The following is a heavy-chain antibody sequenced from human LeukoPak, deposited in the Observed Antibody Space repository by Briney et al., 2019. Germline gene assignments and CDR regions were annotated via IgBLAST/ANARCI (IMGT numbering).Heavy chain of an antibody. Sequence: PGRSLRLPCAASGFTFDDYAMHWVRQAPGKGLEWVSAISWNSGSIDYADSVKGRFTISRDNAKNSLYLQMNSLRAEDTALYYCAKDNGYNYDYWGQGTLVTVSS. CDR3: AKDNGYNYDY. D-gene: IGHD5-24*01. V-gene: IGHV3-9*01. J-gene: IGHJ4*02. CDR2: ISWNSGSI. CDR1: GFTFDDYA.